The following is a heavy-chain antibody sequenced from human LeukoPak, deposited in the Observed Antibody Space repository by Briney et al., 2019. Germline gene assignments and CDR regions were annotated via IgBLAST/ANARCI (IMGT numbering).Heavy chain of an antibody. D-gene: IGHD7-27*01. Sequence: PSETLSLTCTVSGGSISSYYWSWIRQPPGKGLEWIGYIYYSGSTNYNPSLKSRVTISVDTSKNQFSLKLSSVTAADTAVYYCARHLLGIDYWGQGTLVTVPS. CDR3: ARHLLGIDY. V-gene: IGHV4-59*01. CDR2: IYYSGST. CDR1: GGSISSYY. J-gene: IGHJ4*02.